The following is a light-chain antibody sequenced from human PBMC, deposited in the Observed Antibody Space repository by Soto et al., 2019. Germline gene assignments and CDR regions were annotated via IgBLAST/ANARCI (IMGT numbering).Light chain of an antibody. V-gene: IGKV1-5*01. CDR2: HAS. J-gene: IGKJ1*01. CDR1: QGISTY. Sequence: DIQMTQSPSSLSASVVDRVTITCRASQGISTYLNWYQQKPGTAPKVLIYHASNLQSGVPSRFSGSGSGTEFTLTISSLQPDDFATYYCQQYNSYSFGQGTKVDNK. CDR3: QQYNSYS.